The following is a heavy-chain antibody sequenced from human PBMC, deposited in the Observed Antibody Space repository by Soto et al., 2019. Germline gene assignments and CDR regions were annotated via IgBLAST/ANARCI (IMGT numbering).Heavy chain of an antibody. CDR1: GFTFSSYA. CDR2: ISYDGSNK. J-gene: IGHJ4*02. V-gene: IGHV3-30-3*01. D-gene: IGHD3-10*01. Sequence: ESGGGVVQPGRSLRLSCAASGFTFSSYAMHWVRQAPGKGLEWVAVISYDGSNKYYADSVKGRFTISRDNSKNTLYLQMNSLRAEDTAVYYCAREEKPDAGGYFDYWGQGTLVTVSS. CDR3: AREEKPDAGGYFDY.